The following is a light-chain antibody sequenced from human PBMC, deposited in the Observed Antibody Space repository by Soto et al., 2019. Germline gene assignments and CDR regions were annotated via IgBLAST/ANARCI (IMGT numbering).Light chain of an antibody. CDR1: QSVSNN. CDR3: QQYHDWWT. J-gene: IGKJ1*01. CDR2: GAS. V-gene: IGKV3-15*01. Sequence: EIVMTQSPATLSVSPGEKVTLSCRANQSVSNNLAWYQQKPGQAPRLLISGASTRATVIPARFSGSGSGTDFTLTISSLQSEDFAVYYCQQYHDWWTFGQGTKVDIK.